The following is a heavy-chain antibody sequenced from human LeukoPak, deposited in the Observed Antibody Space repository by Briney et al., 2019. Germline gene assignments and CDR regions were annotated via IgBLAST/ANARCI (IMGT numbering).Heavy chain of an antibody. CDR1: GGSISNNDYF. D-gene: IGHD2-2*01. V-gene: IGHV4-39*01. CDR2: MNYGGST. CDR3: ARRVPGRSGNWFDP. J-gene: IGHJ5*02. Sequence: PSETLSLTCTVSGGSISNNDYFWGWIRQPPGKVLEWIGSMNYGGSTHDNPSLKSRVTISVDTSENQVSLKLSSVTAADTAVYYCARRVPGRSGNWFDPRGQGTLVTVSS.